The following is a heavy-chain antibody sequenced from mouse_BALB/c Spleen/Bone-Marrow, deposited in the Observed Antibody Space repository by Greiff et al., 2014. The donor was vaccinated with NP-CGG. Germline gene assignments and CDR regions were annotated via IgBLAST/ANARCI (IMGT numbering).Heavy chain of an antibody. V-gene: IGHV5-4*02. Sequence: EVKLLESGGGLVKPGGSLKLSCTASGFTFSDYYMCWVRQTPEMRLEWVATISDGGSYTYEPDRMKGRFTIARYNAKNDLYLQMSSLKSEDASMYYCARGREELGVRLMDYWGQGTSVTVAS. J-gene: IGHJ4*01. D-gene: IGHD2-14*01. CDR3: ARGREELGVRLMDY. CDR1: GFTFSDYY. CDR2: ISDGGSYT.